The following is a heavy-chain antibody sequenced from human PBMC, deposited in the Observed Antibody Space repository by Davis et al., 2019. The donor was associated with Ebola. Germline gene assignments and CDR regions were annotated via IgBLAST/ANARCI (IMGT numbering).Heavy chain of an antibody. D-gene: IGHD3-22*01. CDR1: GGTLNTYA. CDR2: IVPILGIT. V-gene: IGHV1-69*04. J-gene: IGHJ4*02. CDR3: ARDPFGQYDSSGYEDY. Sequence: SVKVSCKASGGTLNTYAITWVRQAPGQGLEWMGKIVPILGITNYAQKFQGRVTITADKSTSTAYMELSSLRSEDTAVYYCARDPFGQYDSSGYEDYWGQGTLVTVSS.